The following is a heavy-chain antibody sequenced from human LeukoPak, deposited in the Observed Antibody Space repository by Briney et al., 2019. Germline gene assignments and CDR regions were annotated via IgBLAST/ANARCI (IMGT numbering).Heavy chain of an antibody. CDR1: GGSMSNYY. CDR2: IYYIGST. V-gene: IGHV4-59*01. CDR3: ASGSGYDFDPFDY. Sequence: PSETLSLTCTVSGGSMSNYYWNWIRQAPGKGLEWIGYIYYIGSTNYNPSLKSRVTISVDTSKNQFSLKLNSVTAADTAVYYCASGSGYDFDPFDYWGQGTLVTVSS. D-gene: IGHD5-12*01. J-gene: IGHJ4*02.